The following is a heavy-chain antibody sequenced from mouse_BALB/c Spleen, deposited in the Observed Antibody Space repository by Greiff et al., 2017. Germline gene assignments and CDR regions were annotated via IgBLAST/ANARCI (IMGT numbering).Heavy chain of an antibody. J-gene: IGHJ4*01. D-gene: IGHD1-1*01. V-gene: IGHV1-7*01. CDR3: ARRYYGSSLYAMDY. Sequence: VKVVESGAELAKPGASVKMSCKASGYTFTSYWMHWVKQRPGQGLEWIGYINPSTGYTEYNQKFKDKATLTADKSSSTAYMQLSSLTSEDSAVYYCARRYYGSSLYAMDYWGQGTSVTVSS. CDR2: INPSTGYT. CDR1: GYTFTSYW.